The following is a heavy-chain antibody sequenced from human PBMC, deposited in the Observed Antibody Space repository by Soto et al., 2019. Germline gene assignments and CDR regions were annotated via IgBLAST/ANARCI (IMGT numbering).Heavy chain of an antibody. V-gene: IGHV1-8*01. CDR2: MNPNSGNT. CDR1: GYTFTSYD. J-gene: IGHJ6*03. Sequence: ASVKVSCKASGYTFTSYDINWVRQATGQGLEWMGWMNPNSGNTGYAQKFQGRVTMTRNTSISTAYMELSSLRSEDTAVYYCARADILYYSYYMDVWGKGTTVTVSS. D-gene: IGHD2-15*01. CDR3: ARADILYYSYYMDV.